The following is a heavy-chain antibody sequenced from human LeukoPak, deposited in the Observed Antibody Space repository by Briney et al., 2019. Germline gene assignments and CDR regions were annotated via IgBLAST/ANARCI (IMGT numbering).Heavy chain of an antibody. CDR3: ASEVGYRSLGY. CDR2: ITWKSHRT. Sequence: PGGSLRLSCAASGITSDDNTMHWVRQTPGGGLEWGSFITWKSHRTHYADSVKGRFTVSRDNSKDSMYLEMNSLRTEDTGLYHCASEVGYRSLGYLGQGTLVTVSS. D-gene: IGHD3-3*01. J-gene: IGHJ4*02. V-gene: IGHV3-43*01. CDR1: GITSDDNT.